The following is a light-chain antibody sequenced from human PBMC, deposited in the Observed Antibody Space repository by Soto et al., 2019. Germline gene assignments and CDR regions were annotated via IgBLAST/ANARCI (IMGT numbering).Light chain of an antibody. J-gene: IGKJ4*01. CDR3: QQGISFPLT. V-gene: IGKV1-12*01. CDR2: SAS. Sequence: DIQMTQSPSSMSASVGDRVTITCRASQDISIWLAWYQQKPGAAPKLLIYSASILQSGVPTRFSGTGSGTDFTLTISSPQAEDFASYYCQQGISFPLTFGGGTKVEMK. CDR1: QDISIW.